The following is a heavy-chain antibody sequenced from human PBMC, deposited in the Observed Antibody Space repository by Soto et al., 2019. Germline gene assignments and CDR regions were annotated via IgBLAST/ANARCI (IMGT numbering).Heavy chain of an antibody. CDR3: ARVSVAAAGNWFDP. CDR2: INAGNGNT. J-gene: IGHJ5*02. D-gene: IGHD6-13*01. CDR1: GYTFTSYA. V-gene: IGHV1-3*01. Sequence: QVQLVQSGAEVKKPGASVKVSCKASGYTFTSYAMHWVRQAPGQRLEWMGWINAGNGNTKYSQKFQVRVTITRDTSASTAYMELSSLRSEDTAVYYCARVSVAAAGNWFDPWGQGTLVTVSS.